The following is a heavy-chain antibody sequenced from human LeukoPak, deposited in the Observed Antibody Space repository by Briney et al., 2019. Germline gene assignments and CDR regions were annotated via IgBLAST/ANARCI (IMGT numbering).Heavy chain of an antibody. V-gene: IGHV1-69*05. Sequence: ASVKVSCKASGYTFTSYYMHWVRQAPGQGLEWMGGIIPIFGTANYAQKFQGRVTITTDESTSTAYMELSSLRSEDTAVYYCARDRGPYGSGSYCWFDPWGQGTLVTVSS. D-gene: IGHD3-10*01. CDR2: IIPIFGTA. CDR1: GYTFTSYY. CDR3: ARDRGPYGSGSYCWFDP. J-gene: IGHJ5*02.